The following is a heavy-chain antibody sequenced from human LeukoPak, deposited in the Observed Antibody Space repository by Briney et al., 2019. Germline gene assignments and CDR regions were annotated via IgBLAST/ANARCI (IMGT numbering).Heavy chain of an antibody. CDR1: GFTFSSYE. CDR2: INHSGST. Sequence: GSLRLSCAASGFTFSSYEMNWVRQPPGKGLEWIGEINHSGSTNYNPSLKSRVTISVDTSKNQFSLKLSSVTAADTAVYYCARSLGRQWLVRHWFDPWGQGTLVTVSS. D-gene: IGHD6-19*01. J-gene: IGHJ5*02. CDR3: ARSLGRQWLVRHWFDP. V-gene: IGHV4-34*01.